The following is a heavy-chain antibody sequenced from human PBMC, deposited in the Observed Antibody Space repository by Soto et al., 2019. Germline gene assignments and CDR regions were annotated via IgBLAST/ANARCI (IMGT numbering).Heavy chain of an antibody. Sequence: EVQLVESGGGLVQPGGSLRLSCVASGSGFSDQYMDWVRQAPGKGLEWVGRTANKVNSYTTEYAASVKGRFSISRDDSKNSLYLQMNGLKTEDTAIYFCTRGYSGVIIYALDIWGQGTMVTVSS. D-gene: IGHD6-19*01. J-gene: IGHJ3*02. CDR1: GSGFSDQY. CDR2: TANKVNSYTT. V-gene: IGHV3-72*01. CDR3: TRGYSGVIIYALDI.